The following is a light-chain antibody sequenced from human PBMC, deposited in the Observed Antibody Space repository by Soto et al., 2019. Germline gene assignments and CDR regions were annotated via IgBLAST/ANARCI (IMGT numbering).Light chain of an antibody. V-gene: IGKV1-16*01. Sequence: DIQMTQSPSSLSASVGDRVTITCRASADISNVLAWFQQRPGEAPQSLMFEASYLESGVSSRYSGSGYGTDFTLTISSLQPEDSATYYCQQYKVWPSTFGEGTKVEI. J-gene: IGKJ4*01. CDR1: ADISNV. CDR2: EAS. CDR3: QQYKVWPST.